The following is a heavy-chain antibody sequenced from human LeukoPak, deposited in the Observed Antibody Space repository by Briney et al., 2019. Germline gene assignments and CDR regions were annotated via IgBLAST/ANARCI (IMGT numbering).Heavy chain of an antibody. CDR2: INSDGSST. V-gene: IGHV3-74*01. CDR3: AITSSYNCPFDY. Sequence: GGSLRLSCAASRFTFSSYWMNWVRQAPGKGLVRVSRINSDGSSTNYADSVKGRFTISRDNAKNTLYLQMNSRRAEGTAVYYCAITSSYNCPFDYWGQGALVAVSS. CDR1: RFTFSSYW. D-gene: IGHD2-2*02. J-gene: IGHJ4*02.